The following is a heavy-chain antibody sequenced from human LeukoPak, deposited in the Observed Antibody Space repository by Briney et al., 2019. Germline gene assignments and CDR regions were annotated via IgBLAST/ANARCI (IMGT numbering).Heavy chain of an antibody. CDR3: ARGGVWLVTAIFDY. D-gene: IGHD6-19*01. J-gene: IGHJ4*02. CDR2: FYYSGGT. CDR1: GGSISSGGYS. Sequence: SETLSLTCTVSGGSISSGGYSWSWIRQPPGKGLEWIGYFYYSGGTYYNPSLKSRVTISVDTSKNQFSLKLSSVTAADTAVYYCARGGVWLVTAIFDYWGQGTLVTVSS. V-gene: IGHV4-30-4*07.